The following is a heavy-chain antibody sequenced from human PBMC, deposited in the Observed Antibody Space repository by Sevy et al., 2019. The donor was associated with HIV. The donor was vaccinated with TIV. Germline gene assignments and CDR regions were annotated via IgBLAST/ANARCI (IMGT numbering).Heavy chain of an antibody. CDR3: PTVGLRYFSGSSSYQGDWFDP. CDR2: FDPQDVKT. CDR1: GYTLTKLS. D-gene: IGHD2-15*01. V-gene: IGHV1-24*01. Sequence: ASVKVSCKVSGYTLTKLSIDWVRQAPGKALEWMGEFDPQDVKTISSQRFQGRLTMTVDTSTDTAYMELSSLTSEDTAVYYCPTVGLRYFSGSSSYQGDWFDPWGQGTLVTVSS. J-gene: IGHJ5*02.